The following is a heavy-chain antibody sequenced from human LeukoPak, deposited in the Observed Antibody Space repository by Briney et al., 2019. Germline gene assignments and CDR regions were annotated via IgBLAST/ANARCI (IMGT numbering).Heavy chain of an antibody. Sequence: PSETLSLTCTVSGGSISSSSYYWGWIRQPPGKGLEWLGSIYYSGSTYYNPSLKSRVTISVDTSKNQFSLKLSSVTAADTAVYYCASLVGDYGYWYFDLWGRGTLVTVSS. J-gene: IGHJ2*01. D-gene: IGHD4-17*01. CDR1: GGSISSSSYY. V-gene: IGHV4-39*01. CDR2: IYYSGST. CDR3: ASLVGDYGYWYFDL.